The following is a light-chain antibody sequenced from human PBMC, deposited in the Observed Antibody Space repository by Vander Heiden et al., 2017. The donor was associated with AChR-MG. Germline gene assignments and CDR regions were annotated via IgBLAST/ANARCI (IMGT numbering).Light chain of an antibody. CDR3: AAWNDSVKGVV. Sequence: QSVLTPPPSASGPPGPTITTAWSGSSANSGDNPFNWYQQLPGTAPKLLIYANNQRPSGVPNRFSGSKSGTSASLAISGLQSEDEAEYYCAAWNDSVKGVVFGGGTKLTVL. CDR2: ANN. CDR1: SANSGDNP. J-gene: IGLJ2*01. V-gene: IGLV1-44*01.